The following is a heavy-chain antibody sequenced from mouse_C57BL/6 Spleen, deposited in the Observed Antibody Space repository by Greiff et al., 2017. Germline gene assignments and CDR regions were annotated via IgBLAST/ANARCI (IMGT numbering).Heavy chain of an antibody. J-gene: IGHJ2*01. V-gene: IGHV1-66*01. Sequence: QVQLKQSGPELVKPGASVKISCKASGYSFTSYYIHWVKQRPGQGLEWIGWIYPGSGNTKYNEKFKGKATLTADTSSSTAYMQLSSLTSEDAAVYYCARWGTTVVAPFDYWGQGTTLTFSS. CDR3: ARWGTTVVAPFDY. CDR1: GYSFTSYY. D-gene: IGHD1-1*01. CDR2: IYPGSGNT.